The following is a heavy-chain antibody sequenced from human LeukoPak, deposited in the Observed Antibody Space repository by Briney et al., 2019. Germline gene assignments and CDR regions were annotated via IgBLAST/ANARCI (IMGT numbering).Heavy chain of an antibody. J-gene: IGHJ4*02. CDR1: GFTFINYA. CDR2: ISGSGGST. D-gene: IGHD2-2*02. CDR3: AKPPVVGPAAIGYFDY. V-gene: IGHV3-23*01. Sequence: GGSLRLSCVASGFTFINYAMSWVRQAPGKGLEWVSAISGSGGSTYYADSVKGRFTISRDNSKNTLYLQMNSLRAEDTAVYYCAKPPVVGPAAIGYFDYWGQGTLVTVSS.